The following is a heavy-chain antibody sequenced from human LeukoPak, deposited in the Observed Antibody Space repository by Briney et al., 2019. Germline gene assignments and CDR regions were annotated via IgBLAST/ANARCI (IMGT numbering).Heavy chain of an antibody. V-gene: IGHV4-39*01. D-gene: IGHD2-2*01. CDR2: IYYSGSA. CDR3: ASSPEGGYFSSTSCYGAFDI. CDR1: GGSLSSSSYY. J-gene: IGHJ3*02. Sequence: SETLSLTCTVSGGSLSSSSYYWGWIRQPPGKGLEWIGSIYYSGSAYYNPSLKSRVTISVDTSKNQFSLKLSSVTAADTAVYYCASSPEGGYFSSTSCYGAFDIWGQGTMVTVSS.